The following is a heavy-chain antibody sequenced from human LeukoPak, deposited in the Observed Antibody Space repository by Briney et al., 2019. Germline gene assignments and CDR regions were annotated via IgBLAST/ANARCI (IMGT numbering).Heavy chain of an antibody. D-gene: IGHD3-22*01. CDR3: ARDPPRYYDSSGYYDLPDY. Sequence: GGSLRLSCAASGFTFSSYATHWVRQAPGKGLEWVAVISYDGSNKYYADSVKGRFTISRDNSKNTLYLQMNSLRAEDTAVYYCARDPPRYYDSSGYYDLPDYWGQGTLVTVSS. CDR2: ISYDGSNK. CDR1: GFTFSSYA. V-gene: IGHV3-30-3*01. J-gene: IGHJ4*02.